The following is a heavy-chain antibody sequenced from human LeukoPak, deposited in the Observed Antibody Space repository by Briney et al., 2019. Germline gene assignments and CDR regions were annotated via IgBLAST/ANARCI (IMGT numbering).Heavy chain of an antibody. V-gene: IGHV3-23*01. D-gene: IGHD5-18*01. J-gene: IGHJ4*02. CDR1: GFTFSSYA. CDR3: AKDRRSTAMVMLLWDY. CDR2: IRGSGGST. Sequence: PGGSLRLSCAASGFTFSSYAMSWVRQAPGKGLEWVSAIRGSGGSTYYADSVKGRFTISRDNSKNTLYLQMNSLRAEDTAVYYCAKDRRSTAMVMLLWDYWGQGALVTVSS.